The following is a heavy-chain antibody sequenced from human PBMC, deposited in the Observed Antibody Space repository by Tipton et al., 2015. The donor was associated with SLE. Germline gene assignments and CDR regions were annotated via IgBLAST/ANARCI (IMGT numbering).Heavy chain of an antibody. J-gene: IGHJ3*02. CDR2: IYSGGST. CDR3: ARDRFGNDAFDI. Sequence: GSLRLSCAASGFTVSSNYMSWVRQAPGKGLEWVSVIYSGGSTYYADSVKGRFTISRDNSKNTLYLQMNSLRADDTAVYYCARDRFGNDAFDIWGQGTMVTVSS. V-gene: IGHV3-53*05. D-gene: IGHD3-16*01. CDR1: GFTVSSNY.